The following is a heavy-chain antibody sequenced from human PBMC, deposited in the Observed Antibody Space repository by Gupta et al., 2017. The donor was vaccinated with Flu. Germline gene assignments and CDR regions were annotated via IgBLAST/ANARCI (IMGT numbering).Heavy chain of an antibody. CDR2: IHYTGKT. Sequence: QVHLQESGPGLVEPSETLSLTCSVSGDSINNNYWSWIRQSPGKGLEWIGYIHYTGKTNYNPSLKSRLTISVDTSTNHFSLRLTSVTVADTAVYYCARHPGGSVSLRNWCDPWGQGTLGTVSS. J-gene: IGHJ5*02. V-gene: IGHV4-59*08. CDR1: GDSINNNY. D-gene: IGHD2-15*01. CDR3: ARHPGGSVSLRNWCDP.